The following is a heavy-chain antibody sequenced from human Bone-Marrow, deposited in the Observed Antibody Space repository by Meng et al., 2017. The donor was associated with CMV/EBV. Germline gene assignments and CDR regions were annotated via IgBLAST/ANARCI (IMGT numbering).Heavy chain of an antibody. CDR2: IYYSGST. V-gene: IGHV4-59*01. J-gene: IGHJ3*02. Sequence: GSLRLSCTVSGGSISSYYWSWIRQPPGEGLEWIGYIYYSGSTNYNPSLKSRVTISVDTSKNQFSLKLSSVTAADTAVYYCAREGLGSSAFEIWGQGTMVTVSS. CDR1: GGSISSYY. CDR3: AREGLGSSAFEI. D-gene: IGHD3-10*01.